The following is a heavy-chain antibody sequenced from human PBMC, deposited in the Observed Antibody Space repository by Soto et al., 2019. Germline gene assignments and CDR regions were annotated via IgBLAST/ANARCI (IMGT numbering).Heavy chain of an antibody. V-gene: IGHV4-59*01. Sequence: SETLSLTCTVSGGSISSYYWSWIRQPPGKGLEWIGYIYYSGSTNYNPSLKSRVTISVDTSKNQFSLKLSSVTAADTAVYYCARADSSGWSRLNWFDPWGQGTLVTV. CDR2: IYYSGST. CDR3: ARADSSGWSRLNWFDP. J-gene: IGHJ5*02. D-gene: IGHD6-19*01. CDR1: GGSISSYY.